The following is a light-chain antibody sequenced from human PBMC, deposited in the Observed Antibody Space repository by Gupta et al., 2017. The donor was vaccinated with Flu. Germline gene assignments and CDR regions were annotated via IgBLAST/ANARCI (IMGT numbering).Light chain of an antibody. CDR1: PSVEGK. J-gene: IGKJ3*01. Sequence: EIHITKSPDPLNVSLGERPTLSCKASPSVEGKLAWYQQKPGQAPSLLIYDASSRATGVLARFSGSGSGTEFTLTIIRLQSEDCAVYSCHQYANWPPGPFTFGPGTKV. CDR3: HQYANWPPGPFT. V-gene: IGKV3-15*01. CDR2: DAS.